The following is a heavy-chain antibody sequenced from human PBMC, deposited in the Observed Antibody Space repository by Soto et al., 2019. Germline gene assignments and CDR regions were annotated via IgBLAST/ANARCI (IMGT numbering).Heavy chain of an antibody. V-gene: IGHV2-5*05. J-gene: IGHJ3*01. CDR3: AHRRARTAARDGAYDV. CDR1: GFSLTTSGEG. CDR2: IYWDDGK. Sequence: QITLKESGPTLVTPTQTLTLTCVFSGFSLTTSGEGVGWIRQPSGRSPERLALIYWDDGKNYASYLKNRLNITKNPSKNQVVLRMTHKDPRDAATYFCAHRRARTAARDGAYDVWGQGTVVTVSS. D-gene: IGHD6-6*01.